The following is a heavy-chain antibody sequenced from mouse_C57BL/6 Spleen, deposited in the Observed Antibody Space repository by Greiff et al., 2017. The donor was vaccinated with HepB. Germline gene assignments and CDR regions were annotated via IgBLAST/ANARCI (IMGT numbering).Heavy chain of an antibody. D-gene: IGHD2-1*01. CDR2: IRNKANNHAT. CDR1: GFTFSDAW. Sequence: EVKVVESGGGLVQPGGSMKLSCAASGFTFSDAWMDWVRQSPEKGLEWVAEIRNKANNHATYYAESVKGRFTISRDDSKSSVYLQMNSLRAEDTGIYYCTRGNLYYFDYWGQGTTLTVSS. J-gene: IGHJ2*01. V-gene: IGHV6-6*01. CDR3: TRGNLYYFDY.